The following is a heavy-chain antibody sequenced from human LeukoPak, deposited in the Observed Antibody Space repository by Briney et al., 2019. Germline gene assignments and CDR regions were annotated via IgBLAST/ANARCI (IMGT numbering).Heavy chain of an antibody. Sequence: GASVKVSCKASGYTFTSYGISWVRQAPGQGLEWMGGIIPIFGTANYAQKFQGRVTITADESTSTAYMELSSLRSEDTAVYYCAREGIAVAKDYYYYGMDVWGQGTTVTVSS. D-gene: IGHD6-19*01. CDR3: AREGIAVAKDYYYYGMDV. CDR2: IIPIFGTA. V-gene: IGHV1-69*13. J-gene: IGHJ6*02. CDR1: GYTFTSYG.